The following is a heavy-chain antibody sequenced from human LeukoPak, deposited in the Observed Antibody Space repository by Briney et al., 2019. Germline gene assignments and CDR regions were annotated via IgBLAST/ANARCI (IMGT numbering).Heavy chain of an antibody. V-gene: IGHV3-11*01. CDR3: ASGDRGSYSRDAFDI. CDR1: GFTFSDYY. CDR2: ISSNGSAT. Sequence: GGSLRLSCAASGFTFSDYYMIWIRQAPGKGLEWVSYISSNGSATYYADSVKGRFTISRDNAKNSLFLQMNSLSAEDTAVYYCASGDRGSYSRDAFDIWGQGTMVTVSS. J-gene: IGHJ3*02. D-gene: IGHD1-26*01.